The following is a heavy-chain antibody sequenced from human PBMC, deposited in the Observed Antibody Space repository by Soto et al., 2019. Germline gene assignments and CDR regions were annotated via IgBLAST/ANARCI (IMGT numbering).Heavy chain of an antibody. V-gene: IGHV1-69*02. CDR1: GGTFSSYT. Sequence: QVQLVQSGAEVKKPGSSVKVSCKASGGTFSSYTISWVRQAPGQGLEWMGRIIPILGIANYAQKVQGRVTITADNSTSTAYMELSSMRSEDTAVYYCASIDGYNYNYYYYGMDVWGQGTTVTVSS. CDR3: ASIDGYNYNYYYYGMDV. CDR2: IIPILGIA. J-gene: IGHJ6*02. D-gene: IGHD5-12*01.